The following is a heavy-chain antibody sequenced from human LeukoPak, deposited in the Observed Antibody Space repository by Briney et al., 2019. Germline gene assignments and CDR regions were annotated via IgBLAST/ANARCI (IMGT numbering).Heavy chain of an antibody. Sequence: SETLSLTCTVSGGSISSSSYYWGWIRQPPGKGLEWIRSIYSSGSTYYNPSLKSRVTISVDTSKNQFSLKLISVTAADTAVFYCARNWNDFLPNNWFDPWGQGTLVTVSS. D-gene: IGHD1-1*01. CDR1: GGSISSSSYY. CDR3: ARNWNDFLPNNWFDP. CDR2: IYSSGST. J-gene: IGHJ5*02. V-gene: IGHV4-39*01.